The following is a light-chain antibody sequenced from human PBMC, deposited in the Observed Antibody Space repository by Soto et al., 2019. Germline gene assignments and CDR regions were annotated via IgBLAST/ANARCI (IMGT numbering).Light chain of an antibody. CDR1: QDIRKY. CDR3: QQYDNLPLI. J-gene: IGKJ5*01. Sequence: IQMTQSPSSLSASVVDRFTITFQATQDIRKYLNWYQQKPGKAPKLLIYDASSLETGVPSRFSGSGSGTDFTLTISSLQPEDFATYYCQQYDNLPLIFGQGTRLEIK. CDR2: DAS. V-gene: IGKV1-33*01.